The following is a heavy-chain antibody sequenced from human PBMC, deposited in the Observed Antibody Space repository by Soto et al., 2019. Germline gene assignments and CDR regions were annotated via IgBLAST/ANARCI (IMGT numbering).Heavy chain of an antibody. V-gene: IGHV3-30*18. D-gene: IGHD3-3*01. CDR1: GFTFISYG. CDR2: ISYDGSNK. CDR3: AKCQYDFWSGYYGGMDV. J-gene: IGHJ6*02. Sequence: PWGSLRLSCAASGFTFISYGIRFVRHSAWKWLEWVAVISYDGSNKYYADSVKGRFTISRDNSKNTLYLQMNSLRAEDTAVYYCAKCQYDFWSGYYGGMDVWGQGTTVTVSS.